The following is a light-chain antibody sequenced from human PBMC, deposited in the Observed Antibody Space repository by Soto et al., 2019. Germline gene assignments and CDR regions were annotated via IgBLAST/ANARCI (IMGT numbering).Light chain of an antibody. CDR3: MQALQPPLT. J-gene: IGKJ5*01. CDR1: QSLLQSNGYNY. V-gene: IGKV2-28*01. CDR2: LGS. Sequence: DIVMTQSPLSLPVTPGESASISCRSSQSLLQSNGYNYLDWYLQKPGQSPQLLIYLGSNRASGVPDRFSGSGSGTEYTLKISRVEADDVGVYYCMQALQPPLTFGQGTRLEIK.